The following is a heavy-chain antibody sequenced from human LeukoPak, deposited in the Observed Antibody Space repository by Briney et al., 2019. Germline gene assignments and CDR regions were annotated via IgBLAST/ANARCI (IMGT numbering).Heavy chain of an antibody. CDR1: GYTFTSYY. V-gene: IGHV1-46*01. D-gene: IGHD6-6*01. J-gene: IGHJ4*02. Sequence: GASVKVSCKASGYTFTSYYIHWVRQAPGQGLEWVGIINPSGGSRTYAQKFQGRVTMTRDTSTSTVYMELSSLKSEDTALYYCARTANSIATTAYSSSSIDYWGQGTLVTVSS. CDR3: ARTANSIATTAYSSSSIDY. CDR2: INPSGGSR.